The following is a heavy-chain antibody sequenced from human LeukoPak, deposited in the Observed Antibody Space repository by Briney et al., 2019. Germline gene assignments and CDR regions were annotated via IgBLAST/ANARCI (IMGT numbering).Heavy chain of an antibody. D-gene: IGHD3-10*01. CDR1: GGSFSGYY. CDR2: INHSGST. V-gene: IGHV4-34*01. J-gene: IGHJ3*02. CDR3: ARGKRVTMVREVADAFDI. Sequence: PSETLSLTCAVYGGSFSGYYWSWIRQPPGKGLEWIGEINHSGSTNYNPSLKSRVTISVDTSKNQFSLKLSSVTAADTAVYYCARGKRVTMVREVADAFDIWGQGTMVTLSS.